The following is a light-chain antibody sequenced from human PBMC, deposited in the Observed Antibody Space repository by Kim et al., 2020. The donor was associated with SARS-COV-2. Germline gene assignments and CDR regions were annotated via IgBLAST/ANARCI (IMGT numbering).Light chain of an antibody. CDR3: QQYYSYPLT. CDR1: QTIGRR. V-gene: IGKV1-5*01. CDR2: DAS. Sequence: DIQMTQSPSTLSASIDDRVTITCRASQTIGRRLAWYQQKPGKAPKVLIYDASSLERGVPSKFSGSGSGTDFALTINTLQPDDFATYYCQQYYSYPLTFGGGTKLEIK. J-gene: IGKJ4*01.